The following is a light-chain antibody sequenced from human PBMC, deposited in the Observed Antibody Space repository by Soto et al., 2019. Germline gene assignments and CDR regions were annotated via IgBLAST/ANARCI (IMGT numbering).Light chain of an antibody. CDR3: QQYGSSPIT. J-gene: IGKJ5*01. Sequence: EIVMTQSPATLSVSPGERATLSCRASQSVNSNLAWYQQKPGQAPRLLIYGGSSRATGIPDRFSGSASGAAFTLTISRLEPEDFAMYYCQQYGSSPITFGQGTRLEIK. CDR2: GGS. V-gene: IGKV3-20*01. CDR1: QSVNSN.